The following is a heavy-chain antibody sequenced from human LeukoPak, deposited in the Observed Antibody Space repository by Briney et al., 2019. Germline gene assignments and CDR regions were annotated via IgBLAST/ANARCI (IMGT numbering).Heavy chain of an antibody. CDR2: IYSGGST. CDR3: ARDRGGCSSTSCHTETDY. Sequence: TGGSLRLSCAASGFTVSSNYMSWVRQAPGKGLEWVSVIYSGGSTYYAGPVKGRFTISRDNSKNTLYLQMNSLRAEDTAVYYCARDRGGCSSTSCHTETDYWGQGTLVTVSS. CDR1: GFTVSSNY. D-gene: IGHD2-2*02. J-gene: IGHJ4*02. V-gene: IGHV3-66*01.